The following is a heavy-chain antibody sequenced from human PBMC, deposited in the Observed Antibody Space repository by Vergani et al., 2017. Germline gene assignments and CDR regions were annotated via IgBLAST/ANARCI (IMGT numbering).Heavy chain of an antibody. CDR1: GFTFSSYA. D-gene: IGHD3-22*01. CDR2: ISYDGSNK. Sequence: QVQLVESGGGVVQPGRSLRLSCAASGFTFSSYAMHWVRQAPGKGLEWVAVISYDGSNKYYADSVKGRFTISRDNSKNTLYLQMNSLRAEDTAVYYCARDLNYYDSSGYQMGGAFDIWGQGTMVTVSS. CDR3: ARDLNYYDSSGYQMGGAFDI. J-gene: IGHJ3*02. V-gene: IGHV3-30-3*01.